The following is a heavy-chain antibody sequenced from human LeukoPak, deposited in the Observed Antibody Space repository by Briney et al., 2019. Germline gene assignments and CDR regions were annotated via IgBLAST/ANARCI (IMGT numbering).Heavy chain of an antibody. D-gene: IGHD3-10*01. Sequence: GASVKVSCKASGYTFTSYAINWVRQAPGQGLEWMGRISTNTGNPTYAQDFTGRFVFSLDTSVSTAYLQISSLKAEDTAVYYCARDVNVGGLLWFGELDYWGQGTLVTVSS. CDR1: GYTFTSYA. CDR2: ISTNTGNP. CDR3: ARDVNVGGLLWFGELDY. J-gene: IGHJ4*02. V-gene: IGHV7-4-1*02.